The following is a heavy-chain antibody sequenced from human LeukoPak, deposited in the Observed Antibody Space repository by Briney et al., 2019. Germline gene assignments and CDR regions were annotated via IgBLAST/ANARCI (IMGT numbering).Heavy chain of an antibody. V-gene: IGHV3-33*01. CDR3: ARGGHCSTTSCSNYDGMDV. Sequence: GGSLRLSCAASGFTFSSYGMHWVRQAPGKGLEWVAVIWYDGSNKYYADSVKGRFTISRDNSKNTLFLQMNSLRAEDTAVYFCARGGHCSTTSCSNYDGMDVWGQGTTLTVSS. CDR1: GFTFSSYG. J-gene: IGHJ6*02. CDR2: IWYDGSNK. D-gene: IGHD2-2*01.